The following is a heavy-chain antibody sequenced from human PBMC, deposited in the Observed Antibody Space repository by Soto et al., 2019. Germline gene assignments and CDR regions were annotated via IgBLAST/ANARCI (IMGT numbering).Heavy chain of an antibody. D-gene: IGHD3-10*01. CDR3: ARDTSRGEYDY. J-gene: IGHJ4*02. V-gene: IGHV1-18*01. Sequence: QVQLVQSGAEVKKPGASVKVSCKASGYTFTSYGISWVRQAPGQGLEWMGWINVYNGNTNYAQKPQGRVTMTTDTSTSTAYLDLRSLRSDDTAVDFCARDTSRGEYDYWGQGTLVTVSS. CDR1: GYTFTSYG. CDR2: INVYNGNT.